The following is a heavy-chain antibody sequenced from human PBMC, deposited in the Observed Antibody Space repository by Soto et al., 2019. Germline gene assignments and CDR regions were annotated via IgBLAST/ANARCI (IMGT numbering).Heavy chain of an antibody. V-gene: IGHV3-53*04. CDR2: IYSGGST. D-gene: IGHD2-21*02. CDR1: GFTVSSNY. Sequence: EVQLVESGGGLVQPGGSLRLSCAASGFTVSSNYMSWVRQAPGKGLEWVSVIYSGGSTYYADSVKGRFTISRHNSKYTLYLQMTSLRAEDTAVYYCATSLGDLYAMHVWGQGTTATVSS. J-gene: IGHJ6*02. CDR3: ATSLGDLYAMHV.